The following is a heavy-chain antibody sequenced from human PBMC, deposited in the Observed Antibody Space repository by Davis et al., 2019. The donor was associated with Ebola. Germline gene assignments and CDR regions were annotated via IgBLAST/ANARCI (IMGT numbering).Heavy chain of an antibody. Sequence: GGSLRLSCKGSGYSFTTYWIAWVRQTPAKGLEWMGIIYPGDSDTRYSPSFQGQVTISADKSISTAYLQWSSLKASDTAMYYCARKTVLYSWEENWFDPWGQGTLVTVSS. D-gene: IGHD1-26*01. V-gene: IGHV5-51*01. CDR1: GYSFTTYW. CDR3: ARKTVLYSWEENWFDP. J-gene: IGHJ5*02. CDR2: IYPGDSDT.